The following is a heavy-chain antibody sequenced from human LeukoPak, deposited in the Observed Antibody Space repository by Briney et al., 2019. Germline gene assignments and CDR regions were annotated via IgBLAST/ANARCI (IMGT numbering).Heavy chain of an antibody. CDR1: GGSFSGYY. V-gene: IGHV4-34*01. CDR3: ARGPDCSGGSCCSNYYYGMDV. D-gene: IGHD2-15*01. CDR2: INHSGST. J-gene: IGHJ6*02. Sequence: SETLSLTCAVYGGSFSGYYWSWIRQPPGKGLEWIGEINHSGSTNYNPSLKSRVTISVDTSKNQFSLKLSSVTAADTAVYYCARGPDCSGGSCCSNYYYGMDVWGQGTTVTVSS.